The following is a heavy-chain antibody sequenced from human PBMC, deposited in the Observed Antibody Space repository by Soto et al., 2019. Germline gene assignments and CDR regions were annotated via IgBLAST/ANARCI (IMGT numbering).Heavy chain of an antibody. CDR3: ARDRYYDFWSGHYAGYYYGMDV. D-gene: IGHD3-3*01. CDR1: GGSISSGGYY. J-gene: IGHJ6*02. V-gene: IGHV4-31*03. CDR2: IYYSGST. Sequence: QVQLQESGPGLVKPSQTLSLTCTVSGGSISSGGYYWSWIRQHPGKGLEWIGYIYYSGSTYYNPSLKSRVNISVYTSKNQFSLKLSSVTAADTAVYYCARDRYYDFWSGHYAGYYYGMDVWGQGTTVTVSS.